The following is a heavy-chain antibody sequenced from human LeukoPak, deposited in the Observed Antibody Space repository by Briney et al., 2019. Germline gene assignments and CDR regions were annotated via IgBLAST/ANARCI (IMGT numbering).Heavy chain of an antibody. CDR2: IIPIFGTA. Sequence: SVKVSCKASGGTFSSYAISWVRQAPGQGLEWMGRIIPIFGTANYAQKFQGRVTITTDESTSTAYMELSSLRSEDTAVYYCARVYYDFWSGYLPRYYYYYMDVWGKGTTVTVSS. J-gene: IGHJ6*03. CDR3: ARVYYDFWSGYLPRYYYYYMDV. CDR1: GGTFSSYA. V-gene: IGHV1-69*05. D-gene: IGHD3-3*01.